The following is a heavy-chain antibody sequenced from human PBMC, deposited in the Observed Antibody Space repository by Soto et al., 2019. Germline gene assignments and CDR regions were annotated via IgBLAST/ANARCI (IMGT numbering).Heavy chain of an antibody. D-gene: IGHD6-25*01. CDR2: IHYSGST. CDR1: GGSISSYY. Sequence: QVQLQESGPGLVKPSETLSLTCTVSGGSISSYYWSWIRQPPGKGLEGIGYIHYSGSTNYNPSLKSRVTISVDTSKNQFSLKLNSVTAADTAVYYCARPHGGSSGWDNWFDPWGQGTLVTVSS. CDR3: ARPHGGSSGWDNWFDP. J-gene: IGHJ5*02. V-gene: IGHV4-59*01.